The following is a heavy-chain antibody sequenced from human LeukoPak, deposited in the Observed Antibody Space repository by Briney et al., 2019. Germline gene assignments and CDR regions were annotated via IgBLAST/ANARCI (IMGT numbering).Heavy chain of an antibody. CDR2: IYYSGST. CDR3: ARADYYDSSGYYDY. V-gene: IGHV4-59*01. Sequence: SETLSLTCAVYGGSFSSYYWSWIRQPPGKGLEWIGYIYYSGSTNYNPSLKSRVTISVDTSKNQSSLKLSSATAADTAVYYCARADYYDSSGYYDYWGQGTLVTVSS. J-gene: IGHJ4*02. CDR1: GGSFSSYY. D-gene: IGHD3-22*01.